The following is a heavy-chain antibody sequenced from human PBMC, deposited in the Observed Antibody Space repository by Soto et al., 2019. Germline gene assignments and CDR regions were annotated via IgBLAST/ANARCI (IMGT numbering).Heavy chain of an antibody. D-gene: IGHD2-15*01. Sequence: GGSLRLSCAATGFTFSGYGMHWVRQAPGKGLEWVAAISYDGNNKYYADSVRGRSTISRGNSKNTLYLEMNGLRPDDTSVYYCARGMGGRVYYYYFGMDVWGPGTTVTVSS. CDR2: ISYDGNNK. CDR1: GFTFSGYG. V-gene: IGHV3-30*19. J-gene: IGHJ6*02. CDR3: ARGMGGRVYYYYFGMDV.